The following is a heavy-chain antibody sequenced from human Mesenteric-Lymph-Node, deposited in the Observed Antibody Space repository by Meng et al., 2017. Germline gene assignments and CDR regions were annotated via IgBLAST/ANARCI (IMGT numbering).Heavy chain of an antibody. J-gene: IGHJ4*02. D-gene: IGHD5-24*01. CDR3: ATQESRDGHNPY. V-gene: IGHV4-31*03. CDR2: IYYSGST. Sequence: QGQLQEPGQGLVHPSPTLSLTCTASGGSISSGGYYWSWIRQHPGKGLEWIGYIYYSGSTYYNPSLKSRVTISVDTSKNQFSLKLSSVTAADTAVYYCATQESRDGHNPYWGQGTLVTVSS. CDR1: GGSISSGGYY.